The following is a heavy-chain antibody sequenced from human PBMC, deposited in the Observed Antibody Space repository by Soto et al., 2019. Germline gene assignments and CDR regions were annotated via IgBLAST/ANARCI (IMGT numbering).Heavy chain of an antibody. CDR1: GFTFSSYG. Sequence: QVQLVESGGGVVQPGRSLRLSCAASGFTFSSYGRHWVRQAPGKGLEWVAVISYDGSNKYYADSVKGRFTISRDNSKNALYLQMNSLRAEDTAVYHCAKSRDYYGSGSYARGLDYWGQGTLVTVSS. D-gene: IGHD3-10*01. J-gene: IGHJ4*02. CDR3: AKSRDYYGSGSYARGLDY. CDR2: ISYDGSNK. V-gene: IGHV3-30*18.